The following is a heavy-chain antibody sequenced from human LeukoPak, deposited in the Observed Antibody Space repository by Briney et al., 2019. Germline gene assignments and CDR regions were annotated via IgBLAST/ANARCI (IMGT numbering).Heavy chain of an antibody. CDR1: GFSFSNYA. CDR3: ARATRYGDYFFDY. Sequence: GRSLRLSCAASGFSFSNYAVHWVRQAPGKGLEWVSSISSSSSYIYYADSVKGRFTISRDNAKNSLYLQMNSLRAEDTAVYYCARATRYGDYFFDYWGQGTLVTVSS. D-gene: IGHD4-17*01. V-gene: IGHV3-21*01. J-gene: IGHJ4*02. CDR2: ISSSSSYI.